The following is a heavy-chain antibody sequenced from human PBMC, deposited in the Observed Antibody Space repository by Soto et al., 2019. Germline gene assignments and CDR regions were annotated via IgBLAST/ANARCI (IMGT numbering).Heavy chain of an antibody. J-gene: IGHJ5*02. Sequence: GGSLRLSCAASGFTFSSYAMSWVRQAPGKGLEWVSAISGSGGSTYYADSVKGRFTISRDNSKNTLYLQMNSLRAEDTAVYYCALMPGRLQLRNWFDPWGQGTLVTVSS. CDR1: GFTFSSYA. CDR2: ISGSGGST. D-gene: IGHD5-18*01. V-gene: IGHV3-23*01. CDR3: ALMPGRLQLRNWFDP.